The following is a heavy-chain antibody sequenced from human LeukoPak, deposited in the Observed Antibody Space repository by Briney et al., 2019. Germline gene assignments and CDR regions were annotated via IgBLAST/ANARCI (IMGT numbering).Heavy chain of an antibody. D-gene: IGHD1-20*01. Sequence: ASVKVSCKASGYTFTRFSLSWVRQAPGQGLEWMGWISTYNGNTNHAQKLQGRVTMTTDTSTSIAYMELRSLRPDDTAVYYCARVGIWYTMDVWGQGTTVTVSS. CDR3: ARVGIWYTMDV. CDR2: ISTYNGNT. V-gene: IGHV1-18*01. J-gene: IGHJ6*02. CDR1: GYTFTRFS.